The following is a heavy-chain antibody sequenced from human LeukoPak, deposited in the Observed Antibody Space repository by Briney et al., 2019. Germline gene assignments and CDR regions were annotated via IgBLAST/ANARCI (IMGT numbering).Heavy chain of an antibody. Sequence: ASVTVSFKASGYTFTGYYMYWVRQAPGQGLEGMGWINPNSGGTNYAQKFQGRVTMTRDTSISTAYMELSRLRSDDTAVYYCARDRSSWYGNWFDPWGQGTLVTVSS. CDR2: INPNSGGT. D-gene: IGHD6-13*01. CDR1: GYTFTGYY. CDR3: ARDRSSWYGNWFDP. V-gene: IGHV1-2*02. J-gene: IGHJ5*02.